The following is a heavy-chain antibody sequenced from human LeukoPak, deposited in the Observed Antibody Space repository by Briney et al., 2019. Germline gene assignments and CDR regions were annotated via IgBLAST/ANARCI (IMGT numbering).Heavy chain of an antibody. J-gene: IGHJ4*02. Sequence: PSETLSLTCTVSGGSISSGGYYWSWIRQPPGKGLEWIGYIYHSGSTNYNPSLKSRVTISVDTSKNQFSLKLSSVTAADTAVYYCARGAMVREQGFGYWGQGTLVTVSS. D-gene: IGHD3-10*01. CDR2: IYHSGST. CDR1: GGSISSGGYY. V-gene: IGHV4-61*08. CDR3: ARGAMVREQGFGY.